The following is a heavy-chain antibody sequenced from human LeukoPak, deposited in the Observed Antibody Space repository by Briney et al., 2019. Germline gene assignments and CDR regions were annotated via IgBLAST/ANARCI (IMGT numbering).Heavy chain of an antibody. CDR3: GRLFYDFWSGHYYYYMDV. CDR2: IYYSGST. Sequence: PSETLSLTCTVSGVSIRSTSYYWGWIRQPPGKGLEGIGRIYYSGSTYYNPSLKSRVTISVDTSKNQFSLKLSSVTAADTAVYYCGRLFYDFWSGHYYYYMDVWGKGTTVTVSS. D-gene: IGHD3-3*01. J-gene: IGHJ6*03. CDR1: GVSIRSTSYY. V-gene: IGHV4-39*01.